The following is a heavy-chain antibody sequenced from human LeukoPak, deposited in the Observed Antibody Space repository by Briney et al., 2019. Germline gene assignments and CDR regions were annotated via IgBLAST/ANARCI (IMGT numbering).Heavy chain of an antibody. CDR2: ISGSGGST. CDR3: ARLMYYYDSSGYPKDY. V-gene: IGHV3-23*01. J-gene: IGHJ4*02. Sequence: GGSLRLSCAASGFTFSSYAMSWVRQAPGKGLEWVSAISGSGGSTYYADSVKGRFTISRDNSKNTLYLQMNSLRAEDTAVYYCARLMYYYDSSGYPKDYWGQGTLVTVSS. CDR1: GFTFSSYA. D-gene: IGHD3-22*01.